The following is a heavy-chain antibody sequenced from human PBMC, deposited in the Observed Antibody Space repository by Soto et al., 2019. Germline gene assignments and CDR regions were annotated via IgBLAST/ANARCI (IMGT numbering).Heavy chain of an antibody. D-gene: IGHD4-17*01. CDR2: IYYSGST. Sequence: QVQLQESGPGLVKPSETLSLTCTVSGGSVSSGSYYWSWIRQPPGKGLEGIGYIYYSGSTNYNPSLKSRVTISVDTSKNQFSLKLSSVTAADTAVYYCARDPGTVTTVYDLSYWSFDLWGRGTLVTVSS. CDR3: ARDPGTVTTVYDLSYWSFDL. CDR1: GGSVSSGSYY. J-gene: IGHJ2*01. V-gene: IGHV4-61*01.